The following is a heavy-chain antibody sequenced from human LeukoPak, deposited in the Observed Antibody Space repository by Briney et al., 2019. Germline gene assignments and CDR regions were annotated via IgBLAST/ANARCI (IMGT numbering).Heavy chain of an antibody. CDR1: GFTFSNYA. CDR2: LSGTGDIT. CDR3: AKRGNAISFFDP. D-gene: IGHD2/OR15-2a*01. Sequence: GSLRLSCAASGFTFSNYAMYWVRQAPGKGLEWVSGLSGTGDITYYTDSVKGRFTISRDNSKNTLYLEMNNLRAEDTALYYCAKRGNAISFFDPWGQGTLVTVSS. J-gene: IGHJ5*02. V-gene: IGHV3-23*01.